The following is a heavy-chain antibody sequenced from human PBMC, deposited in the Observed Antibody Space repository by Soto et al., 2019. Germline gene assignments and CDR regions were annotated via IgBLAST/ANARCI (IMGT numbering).Heavy chain of an antibody. D-gene: IGHD3-10*01. Sequence: QVQLQESGPGLVKPSETLSLTCTVSGGSISSYYWSWIRQPPGKGLEWIGYIYYSGSTNYNPSLKSRVTISVDTSKNQFSLKLSSVTAADTAVYYCARELRESETQSGWFDPWGQGTLVTVSS. CDR3: ARELRESETQSGWFDP. CDR1: GGSISSYY. V-gene: IGHV4-59*01. CDR2: IYYSGST. J-gene: IGHJ5*02.